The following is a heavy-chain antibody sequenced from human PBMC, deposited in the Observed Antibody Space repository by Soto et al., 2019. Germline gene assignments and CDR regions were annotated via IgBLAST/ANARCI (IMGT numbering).Heavy chain of an antibody. CDR3: ARDGSSSWHRYYYYGMDV. Sequence: ASVKVSCKASGYTFTGYYMHWVRQAPGQGLEWMGWINPNSGGTNYAQKFQGWVTMTRDTSISTAYMELSRLRSDDTAVYYCARDGSSSWHRYYYYGMDVWGQGTTVTVSS. CDR1: GYTFTGYY. J-gene: IGHJ6*02. D-gene: IGHD6-13*01. CDR2: INPNSGGT. V-gene: IGHV1-2*04.